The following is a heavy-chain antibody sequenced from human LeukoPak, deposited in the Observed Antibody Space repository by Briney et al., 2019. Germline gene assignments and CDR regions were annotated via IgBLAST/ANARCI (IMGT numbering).Heavy chain of an antibody. CDR3: AKVRSYQLPIDY. D-gene: IGHD2-2*01. CDR1: GFTFSSYA. Sequence: GGSLRLSCASSGFTFSSYAMSWVRQAPGKGLEWVSGISGSGGSTYYADSVKGRFTISRDNSKNTLYLQMNSLRAEDTAVYYCAKVRSYQLPIDYWGQGTLVTVSS. V-gene: IGHV3-23*01. CDR2: ISGSGGST. J-gene: IGHJ4*02.